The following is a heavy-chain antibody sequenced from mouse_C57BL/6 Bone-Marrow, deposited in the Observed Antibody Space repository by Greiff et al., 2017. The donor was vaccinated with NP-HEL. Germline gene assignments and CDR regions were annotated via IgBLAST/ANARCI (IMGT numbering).Heavy chain of an antibody. D-gene: IGHD1-1*01. CDR2: IDPENGDT. CDR1: GFNIKDDY. CDR3: TTDYYGSREWFAD. J-gene: IGHJ3*01. V-gene: IGHV14-4*01. Sequence: EVQLQQSGAELVRPGASVKLSCTASGFNIKDDYMHWVKQRPEQGLEWIGWIDPENGDTEYASKFQGKATITADTSSNTAYLQLSSLTSEDTAVYYCTTDYYGSREWFADWGQGTLVTVSA.